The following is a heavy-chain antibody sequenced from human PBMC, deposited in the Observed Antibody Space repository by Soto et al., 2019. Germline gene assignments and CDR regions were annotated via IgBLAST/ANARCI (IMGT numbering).Heavy chain of an antibody. Sequence: SGPTLVNPTQTLTLTCTFSGFSLSTSGMRVSWIRQPPGKALEWLARIDWDDDKFYGTSLKTRLTISKDTSKNQVVLTMTNMDPVHTATYYCARTSDSSSGYYYGMDVWGQGTTVTVSS. V-gene: IGHV2-70*04. CDR1: GFSLSTSGMR. CDR3: ARTSDSSSGYYYGMDV. J-gene: IGHJ6*02. CDR2: IDWDDDK. D-gene: IGHD6-6*01.